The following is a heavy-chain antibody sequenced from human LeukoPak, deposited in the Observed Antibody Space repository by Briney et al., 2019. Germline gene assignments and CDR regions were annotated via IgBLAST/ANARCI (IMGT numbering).Heavy chain of an antibody. D-gene: IGHD4-23*01. CDR3: ACDYGGNSGVDY. J-gene: IGHJ4*02. Sequence: GGSLRLSCAASGFTFSSYGMHWVRQAPGKGLEWVTFIWFDGSDKYYADSVKGRFTISRDNSKNTLYLQMNSLRAEDTAVYYCACDYGGNSGVDYWGQGTLVTVSS. CDR1: GFTFSSYG. CDR2: IWFDGSDK. V-gene: IGHV3-30*02.